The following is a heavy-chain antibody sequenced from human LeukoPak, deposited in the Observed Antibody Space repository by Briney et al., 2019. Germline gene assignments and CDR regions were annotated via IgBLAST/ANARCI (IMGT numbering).Heavy chain of an antibody. J-gene: IGHJ5*02. D-gene: IGHD3-3*01. CDR2: IYTSGST. CDR3: ARTQKTLGFLEWLPLDFDP. Sequence: PSETLSLTCTVSGGSISSYYWSWIRQPPGKGLEWIGYIYTSGSTNYNPSLKSRVTISVDTSKNQFSLKLSSVTAADTAVYYCARTQKTLGFLEWLPLDFDPWGQGTLVTVSS. V-gene: IGHV4-4*09. CDR1: GGSISSYY.